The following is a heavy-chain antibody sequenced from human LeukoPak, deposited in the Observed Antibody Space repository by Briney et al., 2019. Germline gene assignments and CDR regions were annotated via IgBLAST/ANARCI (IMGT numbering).Heavy chain of an antibody. CDR3: ARAIRYQLLSDY. CDR1: GYTFSTYD. CDR2: MNPNSANT. V-gene: IGHV1-8*03. D-gene: IGHD2-2*01. J-gene: IGHJ4*02. Sequence: ASVKVSCKTSGYTFSTYDINWLRQAAGQGREWMGWMNPNSANTGFAQKFQGRAAITRDTSTATAYLELSSLTSEDTAVYYCARAIRYQLLSDYWGQGTLVTVSS.